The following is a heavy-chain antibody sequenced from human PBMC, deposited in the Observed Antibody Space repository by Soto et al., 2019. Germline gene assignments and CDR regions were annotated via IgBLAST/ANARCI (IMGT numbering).Heavy chain of an antibody. Sequence: SETLSLTCTVSGGSISSGGYYWSWIRQHPGKGLEWIGYIYYSGSTYYNPSLKSRVTISVDTSKNQFSLKLSSVTAADTAVYYCARVHADYYGSGSYSYYFDYWGQGTLVTVSS. CDR1: GGSISSGGYY. V-gene: IGHV4-31*03. D-gene: IGHD3-10*01. J-gene: IGHJ4*02. CDR3: ARVHADYYGSGSYSYYFDY. CDR2: IYYSGST.